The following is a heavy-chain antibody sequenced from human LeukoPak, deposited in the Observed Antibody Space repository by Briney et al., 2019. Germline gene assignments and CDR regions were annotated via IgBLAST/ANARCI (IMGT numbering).Heavy chain of an antibody. CDR1: GGSISSYY. V-gene: IGHV4-59*01. J-gene: IGHJ5*02. D-gene: IGHD2-2*02. CDR3: ARADIVVVPAAIDWFDP. CDR2: IYYSGST. Sequence: SETLSLTCNVSGGSISSYYWSWIRQPPGKGLEWIGYIYYSGSTNYNPSLKSRVTISVDTSKNQFSLKLSSVTAADTAVYYCARADIVVVPAAIDWFDPWGQGTLVTVSS.